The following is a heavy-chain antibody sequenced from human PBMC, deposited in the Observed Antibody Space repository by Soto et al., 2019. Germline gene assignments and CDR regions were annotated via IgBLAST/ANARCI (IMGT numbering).Heavy chain of an antibody. CDR1: GYTFTSYD. CDR3: ARVTPPVTIFGVVISPYYYYYYGMDV. CDR2: MNPNIGNT. Sequence: ASVKVSCKASGYTFTSYDINWVRQATGQGLEWMGWMNPNIGNTGYAQKFQGRVTMTRNTSISTAYMELSSLRSEDTAVYYCARVTPPVTIFGVVISPYYYYYYGMDVWGQGTTVTVSS. V-gene: IGHV1-8*01. J-gene: IGHJ6*02. D-gene: IGHD3-3*01.